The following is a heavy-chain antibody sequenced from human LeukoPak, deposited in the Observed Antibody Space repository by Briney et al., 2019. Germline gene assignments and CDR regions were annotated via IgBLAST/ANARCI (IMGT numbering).Heavy chain of an antibody. CDR3: ARDHEYCSSTSCSDY. CDR1: GYSISSGYY. Sequence: PSETLSLTCTVSGYSISSGYYWGWIRQPPGKGLEWIGSIYHSGSTYCNPSLKSRVTISVDTSKNQFSLKLSSVTAADTAVYYCARDHEYCSSTSCSDYWGQGTLVTVSS. CDR2: IYHSGST. V-gene: IGHV4-38-2*02. D-gene: IGHD2-2*01. J-gene: IGHJ4*02.